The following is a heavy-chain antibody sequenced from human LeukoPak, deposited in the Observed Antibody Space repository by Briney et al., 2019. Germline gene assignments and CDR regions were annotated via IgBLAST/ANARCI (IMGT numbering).Heavy chain of an antibody. Sequence: GGSLSFYCAASGFSFSDYWMSWLRLAPGRGLEWVANIKQDGSKEYYVYSVKGPFTISGDNAKNSLYLEMNSLRAEDTAVYYCASGRQMACWGQGTLLTVYS. V-gene: IGHV3-7*01. D-gene: IGHD5-24*01. CDR1: GFSFSDYW. CDR3: ASGRQMAC. J-gene: IGHJ4*02. CDR2: IKQDGSKE.